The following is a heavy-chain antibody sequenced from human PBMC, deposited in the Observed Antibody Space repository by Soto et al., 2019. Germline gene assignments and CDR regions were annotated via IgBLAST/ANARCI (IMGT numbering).Heavy chain of an antibody. V-gene: IGHV1-2*04. CDR3: AREGDYYGSGSAENWFDP. J-gene: IGHJ5*02. CDR2: INPDSGGT. D-gene: IGHD3-10*01. Sequence: ASVKVSCKASGYTFTGYYINWARQAPGQGLEWMGWINPDSGGTNYAQKFQGWVTMTRDTSISTAYMELSGLRSDDTAVYYCAREGDYYGSGSAENWFDPWGQGTLVTVSS. CDR1: GYTFTGYY.